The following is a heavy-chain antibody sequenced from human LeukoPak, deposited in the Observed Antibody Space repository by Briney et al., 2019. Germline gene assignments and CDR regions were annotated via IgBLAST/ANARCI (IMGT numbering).Heavy chain of an antibody. CDR3: ARGSRAVTTSSNIHPYYFDY. CDR2: THYSGIT. V-gene: IGHV4-59*01. D-gene: IGHD4-17*01. J-gene: IGHJ4*02. CDR1: GGSINSLY. Sequence: SETLSLTCTVSGGSINSLYWNWIRQLPGKGLEWIGYTHYSGITNYNPSFNSRVTISLDTSKNQFSLKLTSVTAADMAVYYCARGSRAVTTSSNIHPYYFDYWGQGTLVTVSS.